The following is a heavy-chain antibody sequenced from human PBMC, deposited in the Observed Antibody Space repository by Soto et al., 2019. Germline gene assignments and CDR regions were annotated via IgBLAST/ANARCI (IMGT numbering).Heavy chain of an antibody. J-gene: IGHJ4*02. Sequence: QVQLMQSGAEVKKPGASVKVSCKASGDTFTDYYIHWVRQAPGQGLVWMGTVNPSGGHTTYAQHFLGRVTMTRDTSTSTLYMELTSLTSDDTAIYYCASGGHVVVVTAALDYWGQGTLVTVSS. CDR3: ASGGHVVVVTAALDY. CDR1: GDTFTDYY. V-gene: IGHV1-46*01. CDR2: VNPSGGHT. D-gene: IGHD2-21*02.